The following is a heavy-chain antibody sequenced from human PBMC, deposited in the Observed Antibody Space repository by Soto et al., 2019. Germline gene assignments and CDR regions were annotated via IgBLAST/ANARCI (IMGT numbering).Heavy chain of an antibody. CDR2: ISYDGRDK. V-gene: IGHV3-30*04. Sequence: QVQLVESGGGVVQPGRSLRLSCAASGFTFSSYAMHWVRQAPGTGLEWVAVISYDGRDKYYPDSVKGRFTISRDNSKNPLYLQMNGLRAEDTAVYYCARPAGGSYPQYDYWGQGTLVTVPS. J-gene: IGHJ4*02. CDR3: ARPAGGSYPQYDY. D-gene: IGHD1-26*01. CDR1: GFTFSSYA.